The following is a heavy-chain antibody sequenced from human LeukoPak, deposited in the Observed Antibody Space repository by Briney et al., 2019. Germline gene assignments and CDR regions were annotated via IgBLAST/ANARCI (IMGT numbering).Heavy chain of an antibody. CDR1: GFSMTSSY. V-gene: IGHV4-4*08. Sequence: PSETLSLTCSVSGFSMTSSYWSWIRQPPGKGLEWIGRIYTSGSTNYNPSLKSRVTISVDTSKNQFSLKLSSVTAADTAVYYCARGRGVWGKGTTVTVSS. J-gene: IGHJ6*04. CDR3: ARGRGV. CDR2: IYTSGST.